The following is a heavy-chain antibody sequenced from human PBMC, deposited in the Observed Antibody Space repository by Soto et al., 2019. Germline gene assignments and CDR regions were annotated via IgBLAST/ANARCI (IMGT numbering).Heavy chain of an antibody. CDR2: VYWGDDK. J-gene: IGHJ4*02. CDR1: GFSLSTSGVG. D-gene: IGHD1-1*01. CDR3: AHRAGLQGNWNGGYFDY. V-gene: IGHV2-5*02. Sequence: QITLKESGPTRVRPTQTLTLTCTFSGFSLSTSGVGVGWIRQPPGKALERLALVYWGDDKRYSPSLKNRLTVTKDTSKNQVVLTMTNMDPVDTATYYCAHRAGLQGNWNGGYFDYWGQGALVTVSS.